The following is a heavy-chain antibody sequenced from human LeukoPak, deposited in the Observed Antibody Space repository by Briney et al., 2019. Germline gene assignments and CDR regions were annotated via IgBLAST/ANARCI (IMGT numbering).Heavy chain of an antibody. D-gene: IGHD3-22*01. Sequence: GGSLRLSCAASGFTFSDYYMSWIRQAPGKGPEWVSYISSSDTYTNYADSVKGRFTISRDNAKNSLYLQMNSLRAEDTAVYYCAKDLNDSSGLFDYWGQGTLVTVSS. CDR3: AKDLNDSSGLFDY. CDR1: GFTFSDYY. CDR2: ISSSDTYT. V-gene: IGHV3-11*06. J-gene: IGHJ4*02.